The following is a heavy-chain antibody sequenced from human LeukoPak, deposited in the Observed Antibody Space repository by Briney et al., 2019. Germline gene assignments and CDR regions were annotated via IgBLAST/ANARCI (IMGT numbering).Heavy chain of an antibody. V-gene: IGHV3-30*18. J-gene: IGHJ5*02. Sequence: GGSLRLSCAASGFTFSSYGMHWGRQAPGKGREGGAGISYDGSNKYYADSVKGRVTISRDNSKNTLYLQMNSLRAEDTAVYYCAKAASTRIAVAGIDPWGQGTLVTVSS. CDR1: GFTFSSYG. D-gene: IGHD6-19*01. CDR2: ISYDGSNK. CDR3: AKAASTRIAVAGIDP.